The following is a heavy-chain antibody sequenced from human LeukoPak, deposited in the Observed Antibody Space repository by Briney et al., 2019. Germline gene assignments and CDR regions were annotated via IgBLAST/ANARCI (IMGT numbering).Heavy chain of an antibody. J-gene: IGHJ4*02. V-gene: IGHV3-23*01. CDR3: AKRAQLWQSFDY. D-gene: IGHD5-18*01. CDR2: VSGSGGST. Sequence: GGSLRLSCAASGFSFSSCAMSWVRQAPGKGLEWVSGVSGSGGSTFYADSVKGRFTISRDNSKNTLYLQMNSLRAEDTAVYYCAKRAQLWQSFDYWGQGTLVTVSS. CDR1: GFSFSSCA.